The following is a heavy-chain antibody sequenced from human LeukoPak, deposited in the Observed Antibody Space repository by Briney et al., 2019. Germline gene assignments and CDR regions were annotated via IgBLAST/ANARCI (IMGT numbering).Heavy chain of an antibody. V-gene: IGHV4-59*01. CDR2: IYYSGST. CDR3: ARLYSYGPGGAFDI. CDR1: GGSISSYY. Sequence: SETLSLTCTVPGGSISSYYWSWIRQPPGKGLEWIGYIYYSGSTNYNPSLKSRVTISVDTSKNQFSLKLSSVTAADTAVYYCARLYSYGPGGAFDIWGQGTMVTVSS. D-gene: IGHD5-18*01. J-gene: IGHJ3*02.